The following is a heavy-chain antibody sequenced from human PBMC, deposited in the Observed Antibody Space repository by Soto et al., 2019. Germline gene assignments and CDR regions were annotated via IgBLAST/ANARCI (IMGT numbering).Heavy chain of an antibody. CDR2: IYFTGKT. V-gene: IGHV4-59*01. J-gene: IGHJ4*02. CDR3: AREHATTVTTFDN. CDR1: GASISDYY. D-gene: IGHD4-17*01. Sequence: SETLSLTCTFSGASISDYYWSWIRLPPGKALEWIGYIYFTGKTNYSPSLKSRVTMSMDTSGNHFSLNLSSVTAADTAVYYCAREHATTVTTFDNWGQGTLVTVSS.